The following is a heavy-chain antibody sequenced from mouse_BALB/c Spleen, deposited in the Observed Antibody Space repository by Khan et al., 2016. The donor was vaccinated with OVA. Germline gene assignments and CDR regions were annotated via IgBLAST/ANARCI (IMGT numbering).Heavy chain of an antibody. CDR2: ITYSGNT. CDR3: ARSYGSWAMDY. V-gene: IGHV3-8*02. D-gene: IGHD1-1*01. J-gene: IGHJ4*01. CDR1: GDSITSGF. Sequence: EVKLEESGPSLVKPSQTLSLTCSVTGDSITSGFWNWIRKFPGNKFEYLGYITYSGNTYYNPSLKSRISFTRDTSKSQYFLQLNSVTTEDTATYFCARSYGSWAMDYWGQGTSVTVSS.